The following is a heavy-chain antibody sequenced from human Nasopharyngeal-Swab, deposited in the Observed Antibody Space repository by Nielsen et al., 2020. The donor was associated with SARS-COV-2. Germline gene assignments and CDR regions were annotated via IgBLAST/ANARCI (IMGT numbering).Heavy chain of an antibody. CDR3: AKGRGADY. Sequence: LSLTCAASGFTFSSYAMSWVRQAPGKGLERVSAISGSGGSTYYADSVKGRFTISRDNSKNTLYLQMNSLRAEDTAVYYCAKGRGADYWGQGTLVTVSS. CDR2: ISGSGGST. J-gene: IGHJ4*02. D-gene: IGHD3-10*01. CDR1: GFTFSSYA. V-gene: IGHV3-23*01.